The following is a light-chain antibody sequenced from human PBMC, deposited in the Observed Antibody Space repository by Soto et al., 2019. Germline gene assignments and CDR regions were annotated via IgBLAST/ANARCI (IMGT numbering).Light chain of an antibody. CDR2: AAS. V-gene: IGKV1-17*01. CDR1: RDIGSD. J-gene: IGKJ5*01. CDR3: QQYGSSAPIT. Sequence: TQSPSSLYASLGARITITCRASRDIGSDLSWYQQKPGKAPTLLIYAASTLQSGVPSRFSGSGSETDFTLTISRLEPEDFALYYCQQYGSSAPITFGQGTRLAIK.